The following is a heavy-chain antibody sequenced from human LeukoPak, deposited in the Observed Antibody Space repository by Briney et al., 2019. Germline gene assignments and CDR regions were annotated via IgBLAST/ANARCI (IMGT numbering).Heavy chain of an antibody. D-gene: IGHD3-22*01. Sequence: PGGSLRLSCAASGFTFSSYGMHWVRQAPGKGLEWVAVISYDGSNKYYADSVKGRFTISRDNAKNSLYLQMNSLRAEDTAVYYCAREGYYYDSSGYVHSDAFDIWGQGTMVTVSS. CDR1: GFTFSSYG. CDR3: AREGYYYDSSGYVHSDAFDI. J-gene: IGHJ3*02. CDR2: ISYDGSNK. V-gene: IGHV3-30*03.